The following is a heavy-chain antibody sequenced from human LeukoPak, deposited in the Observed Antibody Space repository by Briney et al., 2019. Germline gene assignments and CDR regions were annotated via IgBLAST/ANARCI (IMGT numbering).Heavy chain of an antibody. CDR1: GDSISSYY. V-gene: IGHV4-59*08. Sequence: SEALSLTCTVSGDSISSYYWSWIRRPPGKGLEWIGSIHYSGSTTYNPSLKSRVTISVDTSKNQFSLKLSSVTAADTAVYYCATRLGGTSTGVDYWGQGTLVTVSS. CDR2: IHYSGST. J-gene: IGHJ4*02. CDR3: ATRLGGTSTGVDY. D-gene: IGHD2-2*01.